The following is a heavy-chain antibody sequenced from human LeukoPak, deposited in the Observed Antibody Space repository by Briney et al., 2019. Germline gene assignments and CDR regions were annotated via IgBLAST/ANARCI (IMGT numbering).Heavy chain of an antibody. CDR1: GFTFSSYE. V-gene: IGHV3-48*03. D-gene: IGHD3-10*02. J-gene: IGHJ6*04. CDR2: ISSSGSTI. CDR3: AELGITMIGGV. Sequence: GGSLRLSCAASGFTFSSYEMNWVRQAPGKGLEGVSYISSSGSTIYYADPGKGRFTISRDNAKNSLYLQMNSLRAEDTAVYYCAELGITMIGGVWGKGTTVTISS.